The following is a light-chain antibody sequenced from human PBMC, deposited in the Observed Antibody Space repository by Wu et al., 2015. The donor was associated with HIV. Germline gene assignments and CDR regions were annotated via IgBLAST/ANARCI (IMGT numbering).Light chain of an antibody. V-gene: IGKV3-11*01. CDR3: QQYNNWPPHT. J-gene: IGKJ2*01. CDR1: QSVSRF. CDR2: DAS. Sequence: EIVLTQSPVTLSLSPGERATLSCRASQSVSRFLAWYQQKPVQPPRLLIYDASNRATGIPDRFSGSGSGTDFTLTISSMQSEDFAVYYCQQYNNWPPHTFGQGTKLEIK.